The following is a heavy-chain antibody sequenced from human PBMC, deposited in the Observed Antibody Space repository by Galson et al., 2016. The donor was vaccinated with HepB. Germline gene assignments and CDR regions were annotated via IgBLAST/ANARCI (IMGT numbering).Heavy chain of an antibody. J-gene: IGHJ6*02. Sequence: SVKVSCKASGHTLTSYYIHWVRQAPGQGLEWMGIINPRSSNTNYAQKFQGRVTMTRDTSTSTVYMQLSSLRSDDTAVHYCAAALDDYYYGMDVWGQGTTVTVSS. CDR1: GHTLTSYY. V-gene: IGHV1-46*01. D-gene: IGHD6-13*01. CDR3: AAALDDYYYGMDV. CDR2: INPRSSNT.